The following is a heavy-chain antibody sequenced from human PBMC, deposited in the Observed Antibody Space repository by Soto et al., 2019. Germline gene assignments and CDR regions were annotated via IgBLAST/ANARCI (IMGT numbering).Heavy chain of an antibody. CDR3: ATTSIDCSSTSCYSLWFDP. CDR1: GYTFTSYG. D-gene: IGHD2-2*01. V-gene: IGHV1-18*01. J-gene: IGHJ5*02. Sequence: QVQLVQSGAEVKKPGASVKVSCKASGYTFTSYGISWVRQPPGQGLEWMGWISAYNGNTNYAQKLQGRVTMTTDTSTSTAYMELRSLRSDDTAVYYCATTSIDCSSTSCYSLWFDPWGQGTLVTVSS. CDR2: ISAYNGNT.